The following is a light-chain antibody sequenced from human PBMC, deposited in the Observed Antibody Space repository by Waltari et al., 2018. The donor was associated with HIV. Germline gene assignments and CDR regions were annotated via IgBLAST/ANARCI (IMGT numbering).Light chain of an antibody. Sequence: QLVLTQSPSASASLGASVKLTCTLSSVHSSYAIAWHQQQPEKGPRYLMKLNSDGSHSKGDGIPDRFSGSSSGAERYLTTSSLQSEDEADYYCQTWGTGIEVFGGGTKLTVL. CDR2: LNSDGSH. CDR3: QTWGTGIEV. CDR1: SVHSSYA. J-gene: IGLJ2*01. V-gene: IGLV4-69*01.